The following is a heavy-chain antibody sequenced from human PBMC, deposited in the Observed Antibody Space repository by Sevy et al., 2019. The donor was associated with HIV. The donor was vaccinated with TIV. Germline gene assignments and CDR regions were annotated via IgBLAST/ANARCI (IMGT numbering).Heavy chain of an antibody. CDR1: GDSVSTNSAA. CDR2: TYYRSKWFN. Sequence: SQTLSLTCAISGDSVSTNSAAWNWIRQSPSRGLEWLGRTYYRSKWFNDYAVSVKSRITINPDTSKNQFSLHLNSVTPEETAVYYCARGVSLYYDISGYLFDYWGQGTLVTVST. D-gene: IGHD3-22*01. J-gene: IGHJ4*02. V-gene: IGHV6-1*01. CDR3: ARGVSLYYDISGYLFDY.